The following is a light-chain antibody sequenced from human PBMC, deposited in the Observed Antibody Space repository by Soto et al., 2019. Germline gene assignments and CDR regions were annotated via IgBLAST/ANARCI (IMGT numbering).Light chain of an antibody. CDR1: SSDVGAYNF. J-gene: IGLJ1*01. V-gene: IGLV2-14*01. CDR3: SSYTTSSSYF. Sequence: QSALTQPASVSGSPGQSITISCTGTSSDVGAYNFVSWYQQDPGKAPKLMIYDVDNRPSGVSNRFSGSKSGNTASLTISGLQAEDEADYYCSSYTTSSSYFFGTGTKVPVL. CDR2: DVD.